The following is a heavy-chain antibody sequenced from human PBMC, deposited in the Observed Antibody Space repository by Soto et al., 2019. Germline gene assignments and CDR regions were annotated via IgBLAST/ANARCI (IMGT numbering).Heavy chain of an antibody. CDR1: GFSVTFYT. V-gene: IGHV3-30-3*01. J-gene: IGHJ4*02. CDR3: ARVWVPNHDNRDRWDC. Sequence: QVQLVESGRGVVQPGRSLTLSCAASGFSVTFYTMHWVRQAPGKGLEWVAVFSHEGNSKHYADSVKGRFTISRDISKNTLDLQMNSLRVEDTAVYYCARVWVPNHDNRDRWDCWGQATLVTVSS. D-gene: IGHD3-22*01. CDR2: FSHEGNSK.